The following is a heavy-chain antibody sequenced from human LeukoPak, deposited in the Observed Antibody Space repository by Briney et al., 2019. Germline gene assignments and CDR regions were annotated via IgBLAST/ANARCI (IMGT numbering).Heavy chain of an antibody. J-gene: IGHJ4*02. V-gene: IGHV3-23*01. Sequence: GGSLRLSCAASGFTFSSYAMSWVRQAPGKGLEWVSAISGSGGSTYYADSVKGRFTISRDNSKNTLYLQMNSLRAEDTAVYYCAKAYFLMIVPTCYFDYWGQGTLVTVSS. D-gene: IGHD3-22*01. CDR3: AKAYFLMIVPTCYFDY. CDR2: ISGSGGST. CDR1: GFTFSSYA.